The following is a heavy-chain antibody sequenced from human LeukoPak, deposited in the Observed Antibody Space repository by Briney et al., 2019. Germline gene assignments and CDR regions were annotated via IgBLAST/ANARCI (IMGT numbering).Heavy chain of an antibody. CDR1: GFTFSSYG. Sequence: GGSLRLSCAASGFTFSSYGMHWVRQAPGKGLEWVAFIRYDGSNKYYADSVKGRFTISRDNAKNSLYLQMNSLRAEDTAVYYCARDQGFSYYFYYMDVWGKGTTVTVSS. D-gene: IGHD3-3*01. CDR3: ARDQGFSYYFYYMDV. J-gene: IGHJ6*03. CDR2: IRYDGSNK. V-gene: IGHV3-30*02.